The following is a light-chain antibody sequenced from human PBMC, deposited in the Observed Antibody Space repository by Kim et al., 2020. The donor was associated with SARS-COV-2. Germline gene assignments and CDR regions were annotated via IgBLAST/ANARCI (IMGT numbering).Light chain of an antibody. CDR2: VAS. CDR1: QSVDSNY. Sequence: PGERATLSCRASQSVDSNYLAWFQQKPGQAPRLLIYVASSRATGIPDRFSGSGSRTDFTLTISRLEPEDFAVYYCQQYGSSPYTFGQGTKL. CDR3: QQYGSSPYT. J-gene: IGKJ2*01. V-gene: IGKV3-20*01.